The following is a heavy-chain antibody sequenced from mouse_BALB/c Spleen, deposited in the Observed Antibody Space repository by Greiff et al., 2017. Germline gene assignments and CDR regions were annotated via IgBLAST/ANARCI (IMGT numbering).Heavy chain of an antibody. D-gene: IGHD2-14*01. CDR1: GYSFTDYI. CDR3: ASHRYDVGAMDY. Sequence: EVQLQQTGPELVKPGASVKISCKASGYSFTDYIMLWVKQSHGKSLEWIGNINPYYGSTSYNLKFKGKATLTVDKSSSTAYMQLNSLTSEDSAVYYCASHRYDVGAMDYWGQGTSVTVSS. J-gene: IGHJ4*01. V-gene: IGHV1-39*01. CDR2: INPYYGST.